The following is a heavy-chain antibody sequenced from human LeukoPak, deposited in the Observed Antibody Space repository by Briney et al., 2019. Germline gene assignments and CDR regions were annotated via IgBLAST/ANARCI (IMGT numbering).Heavy chain of an antibody. CDR3: ARDWAGAVAGTFGYYYYYMDV. Sequence: PGQSLRLSCAASGFTFSSYSMNWVRQAPGKGLEWVSSISSSSSYIYYADSVKGRFTISRDNAKNSLYLQMNSLRAEDTAVYYCARDWAGAVAGTFGYYYYYMDVWGKGTTVTVSS. CDR1: GFTFSSYS. J-gene: IGHJ6*03. D-gene: IGHD6-19*01. V-gene: IGHV3-21*01. CDR2: ISSSSSYI.